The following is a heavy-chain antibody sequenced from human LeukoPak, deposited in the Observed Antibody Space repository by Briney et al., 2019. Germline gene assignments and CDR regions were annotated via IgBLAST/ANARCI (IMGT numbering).Heavy chain of an antibody. J-gene: IGHJ4*02. CDR1: GGTFSSYA. V-gene: IGHV1-69*13. Sequence: ASVKVSCKASGGTFSSYAISWVRQAPGQGLEWMGGIIPIFGTANYAQKFQGRVTITADESTSTAYMELSSLRSEDTAVYYCARDRGWAGYSYGFYYWGQGTLVTVSS. D-gene: IGHD5-18*01. CDR3: ARDRGWAGYSYGFYY. CDR2: IIPIFGTA.